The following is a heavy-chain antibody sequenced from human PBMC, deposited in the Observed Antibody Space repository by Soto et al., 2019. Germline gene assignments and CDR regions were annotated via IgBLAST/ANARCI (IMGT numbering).Heavy chain of an antibody. CDR1: GGSIRSSSCY. Sequence: SETMCLTCTVSGGSIRSSSCYWGRIHQTPGKGLEWIGSIYYSGSTYYNPSLKSRVTISVDTSKNQFSLKLSSVTAADTAVYYCARHTPAISISDHWGQGTLVSVSS. CDR2: IYYSGST. CDR3: ARHTPAISISDH. D-gene: IGHD2-15*01. J-gene: IGHJ4*02. V-gene: IGHV4-39*01.